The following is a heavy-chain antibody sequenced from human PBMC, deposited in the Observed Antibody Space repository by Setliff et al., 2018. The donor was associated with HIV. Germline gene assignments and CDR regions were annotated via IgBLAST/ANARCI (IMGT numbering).Heavy chain of an antibody. J-gene: IGHJ6*02. D-gene: IGHD2-21*01. CDR1: GGDLTNHY. CDR3: ASGGSCVSDWFYFYYYYYYGMDV. V-gene: IGHV4-34*01. Sequence: TLSLTCAVYGGDLTNHYWRWVRQAPGKGLEWIGELTGDGSGTSNPSLMSRVTISLDTSKNQVSLQLTSVASADTAVYSCASGGSCVSDWFYFYYYYYYGMDVCGRGSTVTVSS. CDR2: LTGDGSG.